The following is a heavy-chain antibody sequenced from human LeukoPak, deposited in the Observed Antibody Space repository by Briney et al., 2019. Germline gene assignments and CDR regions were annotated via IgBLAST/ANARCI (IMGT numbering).Heavy chain of an antibody. Sequence: ASVKVSCKASGYTFTSYAMHWVRQAPGQRLEWMGWINAGNGNTKYSQEFQGRVTITRDTSASTAYMELSSLRSEDMAVYYCARAFYYDSSLKAYYFDYWGQGTLVTVSS. V-gene: IGHV1-3*03. CDR3: ARAFYYDSSLKAYYFDY. J-gene: IGHJ4*02. CDR2: INAGNGNT. CDR1: GYTFTSYA. D-gene: IGHD3-22*01.